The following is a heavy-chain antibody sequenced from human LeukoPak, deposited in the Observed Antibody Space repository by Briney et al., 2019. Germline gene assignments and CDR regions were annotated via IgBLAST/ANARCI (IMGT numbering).Heavy chain of an antibody. CDR3: SRIGWVAAAGTSWFDP. Sequence: ASVKVSCKASGYTFTSYGISWVRQAPGQGLEWMGWISAYNGNTNYAQKLQGRVTMTTDTSTSTAYMELRSLRSDDTAVYYCSRIGWVAAAGTSWFDPWGQGTLVTVSS. D-gene: IGHD6-13*01. V-gene: IGHV1-18*01. CDR2: ISAYNGNT. CDR1: GYTFTSYG. J-gene: IGHJ5*02.